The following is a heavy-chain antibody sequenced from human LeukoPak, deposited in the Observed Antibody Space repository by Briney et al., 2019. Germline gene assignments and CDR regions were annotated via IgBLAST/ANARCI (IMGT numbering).Heavy chain of an antibody. V-gene: IGHV1-69*05. CDR2: IIPIFGTA. J-gene: IGHJ5*02. Sequence: SVKVSCKASGGTLSSYTITWVRRAPGQGLEWMGGIIPIFGTADYAQKFQGRVTMTRDMSTSTVYMELSSLRSEDTAVYYCARGRAAGGSGSYWFDPWGQGTLVTVSS. CDR1: GGTLSSYT. CDR3: ARGRAAGGSGSYWFDP. D-gene: IGHD3-10*01.